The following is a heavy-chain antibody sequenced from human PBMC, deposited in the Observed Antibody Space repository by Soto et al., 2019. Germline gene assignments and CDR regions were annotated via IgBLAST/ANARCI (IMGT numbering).Heavy chain of an antibody. CDR1: GGSFNNYA. Sequence: QVHLVQSGAEVKKPGSSVKVSCKTSGGSFNNYAVSWVRQAPGQGLEWMGGIIPNFDTPNYAQKCQDRVTIIADESTSIVYMELRSLRSNDTAVYYCAVAMVREILIFESSGMHVWGQGTTVIVSS. V-gene: IGHV1-69*01. J-gene: IGHJ6*02. CDR2: IIPNFDTP. CDR3: AVAMVREILIFESSGMHV. D-gene: IGHD3-10*01.